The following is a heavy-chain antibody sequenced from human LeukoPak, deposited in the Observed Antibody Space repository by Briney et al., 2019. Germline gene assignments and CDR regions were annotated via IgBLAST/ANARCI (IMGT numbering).Heavy chain of an antibody. CDR2: INQDGSEK. D-gene: IGHD2-21*01. V-gene: IGHV3-7*03. Sequence: GGSLRLSCAASGFTFSSYWMTWVRQAPGKGLEWVANINQDGSEKYYVDSVKGRFTISRDNAKNSLYLQMNSLRAEDTAVYYCARTKIAEYYFDYWGQGTLVTVSS. CDR1: GFTFSSYW. CDR3: ARTKIAEYYFDY. J-gene: IGHJ4*02.